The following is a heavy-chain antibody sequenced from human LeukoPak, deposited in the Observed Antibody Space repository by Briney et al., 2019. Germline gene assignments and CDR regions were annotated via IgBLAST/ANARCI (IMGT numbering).Heavy chain of an antibody. V-gene: IGHV3-30*18. CDR1: GFSFSSYW. D-gene: IGHD3-9*01. CDR3: AKDRPEYYDILTGYFDY. Sequence: GGSLRLSCVASGFSFSSYWMSWVRQAPGKGLEWVAVISYDGSNKYYADSVKGRFTISRDNSKNTLYLQMNSLRAEDTAVYYCAKDRPEYYDILTGYFDYWGQGTLVTVSS. J-gene: IGHJ4*02. CDR2: ISYDGSNK.